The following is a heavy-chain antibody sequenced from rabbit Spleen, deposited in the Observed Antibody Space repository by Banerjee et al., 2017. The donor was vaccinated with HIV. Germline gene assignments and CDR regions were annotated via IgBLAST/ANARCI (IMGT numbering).Heavy chain of an antibody. J-gene: IGHJ4*01. CDR2: INTGSGST. CDR1: GSEISSYS. V-gene: IGHV1S40*01. D-gene: IGHD4-2*01. CDR3: ARDAAGREDFNL. Sequence: QSLEESGGGLVKPGASLTLTCTASGSEISSYSMCWVRQAPGKGLEWIGCINTGSGSTYYASWAKGRFTISKTSSTTVTLQMTSLTAADTATYFCARDAAGREDFNLWGQGTLVTVS.